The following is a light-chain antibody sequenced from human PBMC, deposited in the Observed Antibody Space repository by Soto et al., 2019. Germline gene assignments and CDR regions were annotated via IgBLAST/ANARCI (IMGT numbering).Light chain of an antibody. CDR2: GAS. CDR1: QSVSSSY. V-gene: IGKV3-20*01. Sequence: VWTQSPAPLSLSPWERTTRSCRASQSVSSSYLAWYQQKPGQAPRLLIYGASSRATGIPDRFSGSGSGTDFTLTISRLEPEDFAVYYCQQYGSTRTFGQGTKVDIK. J-gene: IGKJ1*01. CDR3: QQYGSTRT.